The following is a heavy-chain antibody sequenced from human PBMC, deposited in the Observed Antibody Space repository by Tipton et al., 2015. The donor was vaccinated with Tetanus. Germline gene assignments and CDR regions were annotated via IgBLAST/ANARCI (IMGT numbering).Heavy chain of an antibody. Sequence: TLSLTYTVSGDSINNYYWSWIRQPPGKGLEWIGYISYMGVTKYSPSLKSRVTISLDTSKNQFSMRLTALTTADAAIYHCESIPAGTPFGLFDYRGLGTLVTVSS. J-gene: IGHJ4*02. CDR3: ESIPAGTPFGLFDY. CDR2: ISYMGVT. CDR1: GDSINNYY. V-gene: IGHV4-59*03. D-gene: IGHD2-21*01.